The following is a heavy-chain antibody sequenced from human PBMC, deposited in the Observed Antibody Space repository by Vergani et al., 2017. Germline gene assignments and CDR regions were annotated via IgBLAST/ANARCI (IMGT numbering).Heavy chain of an antibody. D-gene: IGHD5-12*01. J-gene: IGHJ4*02. V-gene: IGHV2-70*01. Sequence: QVTLRESGPALVKPTQTLTLTYTFSGFSILTSEMCVSWIRQPPGKALEWLALIDWNDNKYFNTSLKTRLTISKDASKNQVVLTMTNMDPVDTATYYCARIRRRGRSGYDIFDFWGQGILVTVAS. CDR2: IDWNDNK. CDR1: GFSILTSEMC. CDR3: ARIRRRGRSGYDIFDF.